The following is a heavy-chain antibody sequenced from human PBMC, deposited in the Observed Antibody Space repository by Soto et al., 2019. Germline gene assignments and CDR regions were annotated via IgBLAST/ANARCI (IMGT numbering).Heavy chain of an antibody. J-gene: IGHJ6*02. Sequence: SETLSLTCAVSGYSISSSNWSGWIRQPPGKGLEWIGYIYYSGSTYYNPSLKSRVTISVDRSKNQFSLKLSSVTAADTAVYYCARPLYSYGPMDVWGQGTTVTVSS. V-gene: IGHV4-28*01. CDR2: IYYSGST. CDR3: ARPLYSYGPMDV. D-gene: IGHD5-18*01. CDR1: GYSISSSNW.